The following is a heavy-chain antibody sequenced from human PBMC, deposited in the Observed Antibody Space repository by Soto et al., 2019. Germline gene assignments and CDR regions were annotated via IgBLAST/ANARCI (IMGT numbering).Heavy chain of an antibody. Sequence: EVQLVESGGGLVQPGRSLRLSCTVSGFTFNDYAMHWVRQAPGKGLEWVSGISWNGGTIGYADSVKGRFTISTDDAKNSLYLQTNSLRVDDTALYYCARDSSSDYYVFSGFDYWGQGTLVTGSS. D-gene: IGHD3-10*02. CDR2: ISWNGGTI. CDR3: ARDSSSDYYVFSGFDY. V-gene: IGHV3-9*01. CDR1: GFTFNDYA. J-gene: IGHJ4*02.